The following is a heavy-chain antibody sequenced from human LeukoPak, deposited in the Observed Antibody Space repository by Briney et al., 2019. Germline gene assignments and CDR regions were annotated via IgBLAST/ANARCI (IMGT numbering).Heavy chain of an antibody. D-gene: IGHD2-21*01. CDR2: INHSGST. V-gene: IGHV4-34*01. CDR1: GGSFSGYY. CDR3: ARGPLVRSCAIWLDFDY. Sequence: SETLSLTCAVYGGSFSGYYWSWIRQPPGKGLEWIGEINHSGSTNYNPSLKSRVTISVDTSKNQFSLKLSSVTAADTAVYYCARGPLVRSCAIWLDFDYWGQGTLVTVSS. J-gene: IGHJ4*02.